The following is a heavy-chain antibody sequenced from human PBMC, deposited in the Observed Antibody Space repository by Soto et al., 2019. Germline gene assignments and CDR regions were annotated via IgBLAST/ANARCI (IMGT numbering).Heavy chain of an antibody. J-gene: IGHJ4*02. CDR3: ARAGSGYSFDY. CDR2: IYNTGST. V-gene: IGHV4-59*01. CDR1: GGSISSYY. D-gene: IGHD3-9*01. Sequence: SETLSLTSTVPGGSISSYYWTWIRQTPGKGLEWIGYIYNTGSTTYSPSLKSRVTISVNTSKNQLSLKLSSVTAAETAVYYCARAGSGYSFDYWGQGTLVTVSS.